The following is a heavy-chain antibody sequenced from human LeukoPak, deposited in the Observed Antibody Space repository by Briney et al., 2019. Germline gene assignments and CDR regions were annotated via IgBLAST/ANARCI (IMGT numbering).Heavy chain of an antibody. Sequence: PGGSLRLSCAASGFTFSSYSMNWVRQAPGKGLEWVSSISSSSSYIYYADSVKGRFTISRDNAKNSLYLQMNSLRAEDTAVYYCAREGGFRRDSSGYYYVTQYYFDYWGQGTLVTVSS. J-gene: IGHJ4*02. CDR3: AREGGFRRDSSGYYYVTQYYFDY. D-gene: IGHD3-22*01. CDR2: ISSSSSYI. CDR1: GFTFSSYS. V-gene: IGHV3-21*01.